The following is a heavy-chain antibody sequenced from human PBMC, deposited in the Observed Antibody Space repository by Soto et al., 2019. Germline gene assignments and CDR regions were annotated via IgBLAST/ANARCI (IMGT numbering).Heavy chain of an antibody. CDR3: ARGMRYSSGWAPFDY. Sequence: PAASLKISSTCSGYSFTSYWIGWVRQTPEKGLEWLGITYPGDSVTRYSPSFQGQFTISADKSSSTADLQWSSQKASETAKYYCARGMRYSSGWAPFDYWGQGTLVTVSS. V-gene: IGHV5-51*01. CDR2: TYPGDSVT. CDR1: GYSFTSYW. D-gene: IGHD6-19*01. J-gene: IGHJ4*02.